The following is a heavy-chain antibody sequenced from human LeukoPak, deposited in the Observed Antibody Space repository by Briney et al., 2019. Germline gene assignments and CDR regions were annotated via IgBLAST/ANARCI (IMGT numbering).Heavy chain of an antibody. D-gene: IGHD6-19*01. Sequence: SETLSLTCTVSGGSISSGGYYWSWIRQHPGKGLEWIGYIYYSGSTYYNPSLKSRVTISVDTSKNQFSLKLSSVTAADTAVYYCARIIAVAEGWYFDYWGQGTLVIVSS. J-gene: IGHJ4*02. V-gene: IGHV4-31*03. CDR1: GGSISSGGYY. CDR2: IYYSGST. CDR3: ARIIAVAEGWYFDY.